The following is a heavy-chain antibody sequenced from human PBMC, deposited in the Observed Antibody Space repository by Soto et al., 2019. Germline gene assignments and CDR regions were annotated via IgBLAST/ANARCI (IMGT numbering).Heavy chain of an antibody. CDR1: AFTVSSNY. V-gene: IGHV3-30-3*01. CDR2: VSYDGRSK. D-gene: IGHD5-18*01. J-gene: IGHJ4*02. CDR3: ARDRGYSYGFDY. Sequence: SLRLSCAASAFTVSSNYMNWVRQAPGKGLEWVAVVSYDGRSKYYVDSVKGRFTISRDNSKNTLYLEMNSLRAEDTAVYYCARDRGYSYGFDYWGQGTLVTVSS.